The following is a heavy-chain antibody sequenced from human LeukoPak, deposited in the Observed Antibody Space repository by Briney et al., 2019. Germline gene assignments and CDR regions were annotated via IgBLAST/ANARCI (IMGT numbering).Heavy chain of an antibody. V-gene: IGHV3-30*02. CDR3: ARAYSVRYGLGYYYMDV. CDR1: GFSFSSYG. J-gene: IGHJ6*03. Sequence: PGGSLRLSCAASGFSFSSYGMHWLRQAPGKGLEWVACIRYDGSNKYYADSVKGRFTISRDNSKNTLYLQMNSLRAEDTAVYYCARAYSVRYGLGYYYMDVWGKGTTVTISS. CDR2: IRYDGSNK. D-gene: IGHD1-26*01.